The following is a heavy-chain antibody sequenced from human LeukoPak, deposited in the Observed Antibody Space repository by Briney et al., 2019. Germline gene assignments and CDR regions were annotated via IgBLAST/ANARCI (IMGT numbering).Heavy chain of an antibody. Sequence: GGSLRLSCAASGFTVSSTYRSWVRQAPGKGLEWFSVIYSGGSTYYADSVKGRFTISRDNSKNTLYLQMNSLRAEDTAVYYCARDRLYSSSSEDYWGQGTLVTVSS. D-gene: IGHD6-6*01. V-gene: IGHV3-53*01. CDR1: GFTVSSTY. CDR3: ARDRLYSSSSEDY. CDR2: IYSGGST. J-gene: IGHJ4*02.